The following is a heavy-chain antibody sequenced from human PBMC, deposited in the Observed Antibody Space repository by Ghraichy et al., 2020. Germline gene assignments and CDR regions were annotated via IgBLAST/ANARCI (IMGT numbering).Heavy chain of an antibody. D-gene: IGHD4-17*01. CDR3: ARAGHYGSNYGMDV. J-gene: IGHJ6*02. V-gene: IGHV1-2*04. CDR1: GYTFTGYY. CDR2: INPNSGGT. Sequence: ASVKVSCKASGYTFTGYYMHWVRQAPGQGLEWMGWINPNSGGTNYAQKFQGWVTMTRDTSISTAYMELSRLRSDDTAVYYCARAGHYGSNYGMDVWGQGTTVTVSS.